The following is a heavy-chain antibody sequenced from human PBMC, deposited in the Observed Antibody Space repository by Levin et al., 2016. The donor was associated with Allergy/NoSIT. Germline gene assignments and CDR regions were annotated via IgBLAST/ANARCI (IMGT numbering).Heavy chain of an antibody. CDR2: ISINGDSL. V-gene: IGHV3-48*03. J-gene: IGHJ5*02. CDR1: GFSLSNYE. Sequence: GGSLRLSCAVSGFSLSNYEMNWVRQAPGKGLEWLSHISINGDSLYYADSVKGRFTISRDNAKSSVYLQMDSLRVEDTAVYYCVRSDSRSGRRFDPWGQGTLVTVSS. CDR3: VRSDSRSGRRFDP. D-gene: IGHD6-19*01.